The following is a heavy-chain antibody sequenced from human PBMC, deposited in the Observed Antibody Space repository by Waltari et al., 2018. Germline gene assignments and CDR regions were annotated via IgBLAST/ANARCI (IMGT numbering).Heavy chain of an antibody. D-gene: IGHD6-19*01. CDR2: IDPSDSST. CDR1: GYPFSDYT. Sequence: EVQLVQSGVEVKKPGESLRISCKGSGYPFSDYTITWVRQMPGKGLEWMGSIDPSDSSTNYSPSFQGHVTISLDKSISTAYLQWNSLEASDTAIFYCAIAGAGNFDLWGRGTLVTVSS. J-gene: IGHJ2*01. V-gene: IGHV5-10-1*03. CDR3: AIAGAGNFDL.